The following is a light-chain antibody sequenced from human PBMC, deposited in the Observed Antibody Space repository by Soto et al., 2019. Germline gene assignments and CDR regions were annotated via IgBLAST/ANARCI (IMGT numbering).Light chain of an antibody. CDR3: QQNGSSSLYS. CDR1: QSIGSS. J-gene: IGKJ2*01. Sequence: ELVLTQSPDSLSSSPGERATVSCRASQSIGSSLSWYQHRPGQSPRLLIYGASYRTTGIPDRFTGSGSGTHYTPTINKVEPADFAVYYYQQNGSSSLYSFGNWTRLVI. V-gene: IGKV3-20*01. CDR2: GAS.